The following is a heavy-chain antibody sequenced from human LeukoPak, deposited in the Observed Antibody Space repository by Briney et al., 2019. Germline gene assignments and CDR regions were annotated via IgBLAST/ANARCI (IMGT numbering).Heavy chain of an antibody. J-gene: IGHJ4*02. Sequence: GESLKISCKGSGYTFTSYYMHWVRQAPGQGLEWMGIINPSGGSTSYAQKFQGRVTMTRDMSTSTVYMELSSLRSEDTAVYYCARDLDCGGDCYNYWGQGTLVTVSS. V-gene: IGHV1-46*01. D-gene: IGHD2-21*02. CDR2: INPSGGST. CDR3: ARDLDCGGDCYNY. CDR1: GYTFTSYY.